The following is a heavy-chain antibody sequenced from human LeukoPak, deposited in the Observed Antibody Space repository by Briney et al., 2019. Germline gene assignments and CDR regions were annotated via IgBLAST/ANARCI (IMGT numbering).Heavy chain of an antibody. CDR2: INPNSGGT. D-gene: IGHD6-13*01. CDR1: VYTFTGYY. J-gene: IGHJ4*02. Sequence: GASVKVSCKASVYTFTGYYMHWVRQAPGQGLECMGCINPNSGGTNYAQKFQGRVTMPRDTSISTAYMELSRLRSDDTAGYYCATQGTSSSWSYYFDYWGQGALVTVSS. CDR3: ATQGTSSSWSYYFDY. V-gene: IGHV1-2*02.